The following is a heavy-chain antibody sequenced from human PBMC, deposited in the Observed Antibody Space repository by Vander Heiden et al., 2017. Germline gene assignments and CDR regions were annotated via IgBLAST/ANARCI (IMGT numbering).Heavy chain of an antibody. CDR3: ARVLKNYDILTGYFPNWFDP. CDR1: GGSISSSSYY. D-gene: IGHD3-9*01. CDR2: IYYSGST. Sequence: QLQLQESGPGLVKPSETLSLPCTVSGGSISSSSYYWGWIRQPPGKGLEWIGSIYYSGSTYYNPSLKSRVTIAVDTSKNQFSLKLSSVTAADTAVYYCARVLKNYDILTGYFPNWFDPWGQGTLVTVSS. J-gene: IGHJ5*02. V-gene: IGHV4-39*01.